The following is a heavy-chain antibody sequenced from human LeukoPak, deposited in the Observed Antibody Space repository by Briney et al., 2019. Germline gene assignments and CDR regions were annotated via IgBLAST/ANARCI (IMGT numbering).Heavy chain of an antibody. J-gene: IGHJ4*02. CDR1: GYTLTSYG. Sequence: GASVKVSCKASGYTLTSYGISWVRQAPGQGLEWKGWISAYNGNTNYAQKLQGRVTMTTDTSTSTAYMELRSLRSDDTAVYYCARALAYYGSGSYPFDYWGQGTLVTVSS. V-gene: IGHV1-18*01. D-gene: IGHD3-10*01. CDR3: ARALAYYGSGSYPFDY. CDR2: ISAYNGNT.